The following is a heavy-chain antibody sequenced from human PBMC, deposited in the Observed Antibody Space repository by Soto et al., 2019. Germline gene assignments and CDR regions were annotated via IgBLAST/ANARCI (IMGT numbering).Heavy chain of an antibody. Sequence: NPSETLYLTCTVSGGSISSYYWSWIRQPPGKGLEWIGYIYYSGSTNYNPSLKSRVTISVDTSKNQFSLKLSSVTAADTAVYYCARLRDLGATRLLHYYYYGMDVWGQGTTVTVSS. CDR1: GGSISSYY. D-gene: IGHD1-26*01. V-gene: IGHV4-59*01. CDR2: IYYSGST. CDR3: ARLRDLGATRLLHYYYYGMDV. J-gene: IGHJ6*02.